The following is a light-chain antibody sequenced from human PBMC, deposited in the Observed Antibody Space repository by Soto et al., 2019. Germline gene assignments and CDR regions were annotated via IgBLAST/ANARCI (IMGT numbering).Light chain of an antibody. CDR3: QQNSAYPWT. Sequence: DIHLTQSPSTLSASVVYRVTITCRASQTISHWLAWYQQKPGKAPKLLIFDASSLENGVPSRFSGSGSGTEFTLTITGLQPDDFATYYCQQNSAYPWTCGPGTKGDIK. V-gene: IGKV1-5*01. CDR1: QTISHW. J-gene: IGKJ1*01. CDR2: DAS.